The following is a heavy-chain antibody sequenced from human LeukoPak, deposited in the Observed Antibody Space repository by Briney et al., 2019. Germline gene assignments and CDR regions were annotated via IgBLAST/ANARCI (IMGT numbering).Heavy chain of an antibody. CDR1: GGSFSGYY. CDR2: INHSGST. Sequence: PSETLSLTCAVYGGSFSGYYWSWIRQPPGKRLEWIGEINHSGSTNYNPSLKSRVTISVDTSKNQFSLKLSSVTAADTAVYYCARQVQYYDILTGYLYYYGMDVWGQGTTVTVSS. J-gene: IGHJ6*02. CDR3: ARQVQYYDILTGYLYYYGMDV. D-gene: IGHD3-9*01. V-gene: IGHV4-34*01.